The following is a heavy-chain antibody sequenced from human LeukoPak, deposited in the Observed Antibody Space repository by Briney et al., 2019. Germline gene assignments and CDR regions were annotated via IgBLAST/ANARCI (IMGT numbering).Heavy chain of an antibody. J-gene: IGHJ4*02. CDR2: IIPILGIA. D-gene: IGHD6-13*01. V-gene: IGHV1-69*04. CDR3: AREGDRRGHSGTGLLIGY. Sequence: SVKVSCKASGGTFSSYTISWVRQAPGQGLEWMGRIIPILGIANCAQKFQGRVTITADKSTSTAYMELSSLGSEDTAVYYCAREGDRRGHSGTGLLIGYWGQGTLVTVSS. CDR1: GGTFSSYT.